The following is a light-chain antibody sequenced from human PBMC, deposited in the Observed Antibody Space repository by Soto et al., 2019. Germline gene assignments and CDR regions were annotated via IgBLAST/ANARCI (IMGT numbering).Light chain of an antibody. J-gene: IGLJ1*01. CDR1: NSDPGVYNY. V-gene: IGLV2-14*01. CDR3: FSYTTSSAPYV. CDR2: EVS. Sequence: QSALTQPASVSGSPGQSITISCTGSNSDPGVYNYVSWYQQHPGKAPKPMIYEVSNPPSGVSNRFSGSKPGSTASLTISGLQAEDEAAYYCFSYTTSSAPYVFGAGTKVTVL.